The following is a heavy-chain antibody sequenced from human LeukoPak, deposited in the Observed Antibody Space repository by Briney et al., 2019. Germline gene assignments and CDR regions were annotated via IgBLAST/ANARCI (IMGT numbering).Heavy chain of an antibody. D-gene: IGHD5-18*01. V-gene: IGHV4-59*08. CDR3: ARLVDTAMASH. CDR1: GGSISSYY. J-gene: IGHJ1*01. Sequence: SETLSLTCTVSGGSISSYYWSWIRQPPGKGLEWIGYIYYSGSTNYNPSLKSRVTISVDTSKNQFSLKLSSVTAADTAVYYCARLVDTAMASHWGQGTLITVSS. CDR2: IYYSGST.